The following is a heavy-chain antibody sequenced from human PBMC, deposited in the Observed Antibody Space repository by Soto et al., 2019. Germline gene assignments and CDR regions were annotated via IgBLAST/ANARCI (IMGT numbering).Heavy chain of an antibody. CDR1: GGSISSGGYY. Sequence: SETLSLTCPVSGGSISSGGYYWSWIRQHPGKGLEWIGYIYYSGSTYYNPSLKSRVTLSVDTSKNQFSLKLSSVTAADTAVYYCASTQGSAVVRGVKIDYWGQGPLVTVSS. D-gene: IGHD3-10*01. CDR3: ASTQGSAVVRGVKIDY. V-gene: IGHV4-31*03. J-gene: IGHJ4*02. CDR2: IYYSGST.